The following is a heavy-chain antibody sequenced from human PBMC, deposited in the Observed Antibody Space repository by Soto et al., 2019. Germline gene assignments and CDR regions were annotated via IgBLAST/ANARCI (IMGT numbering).Heavy chain of an antibody. D-gene: IGHD5-12*01. Sequence: QVQLVQSGAEVKKPGSSVKVSCKASGGTFSSYAISWVRQASGQGLEWMGGIIPIFGTANYAQKFQGRVTITADKSTSTAYMELSSLRSEDTAVYYCARDRGARGYDIRAGAFDIWGQGTMVTVSS. CDR1: GGTFSSYA. CDR3: ARDRGARGYDIRAGAFDI. CDR2: IIPIFGTA. V-gene: IGHV1-69*06. J-gene: IGHJ3*02.